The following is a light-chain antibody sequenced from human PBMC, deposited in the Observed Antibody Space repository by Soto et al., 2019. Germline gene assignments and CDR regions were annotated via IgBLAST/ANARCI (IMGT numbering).Light chain of an antibody. J-gene: IGLJ1*01. V-gene: IGLV2-18*02. CDR1: SSDVGSYNR. CDR2: DVS. CDR3: SSYTSSSTYV. Sequence: QSVLTQPPSVSGSPGRSVTISCTGTSSDVGSYNRVSWYQQPPGTAPKVMIYDVSNRPSGVPDRFSGSKSGNTASLTISGLQAEDESDYYCSSYTSSSTYVFGTGTKVTVL.